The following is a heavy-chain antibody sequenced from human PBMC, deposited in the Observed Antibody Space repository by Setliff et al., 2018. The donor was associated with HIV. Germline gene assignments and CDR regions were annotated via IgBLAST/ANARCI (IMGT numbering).Heavy chain of an antibody. J-gene: IGHJ4*02. D-gene: IGHD2-8*01. Sequence: SETLSLTCAVSGASDISYIWWSWVRQPPGKGLEWIGEVYHTGSTNLNPSLKSRVTISLDTSKNQFSLKLSSVTAADTAVYYCARGQLYCTNGVCYTCYYRIWGQGTLVTVSS. CDR2: VYHTGST. CDR3: ARGQLYCTNGVCYTCYYRI. V-gene: IGHV4-4*02. CDR1: GASDISYIW.